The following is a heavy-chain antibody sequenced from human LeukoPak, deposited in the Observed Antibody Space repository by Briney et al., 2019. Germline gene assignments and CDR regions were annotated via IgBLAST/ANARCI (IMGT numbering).Heavy chain of an antibody. CDR2: IYYSGST. Sequence: NPSESLSLTCIVSGGSISSYYWSWIRQPPGKGLEWIGYIYYSGSTTYNPSLKSRVTISVDTSKSQLSLKLSSVTAADTAVYYCARGSVRFDPWGQGTLVTVSS. CDR1: GGSISSYY. J-gene: IGHJ5*02. D-gene: IGHD3-3*01. CDR3: ARGSVRFDP. V-gene: IGHV4-59*12.